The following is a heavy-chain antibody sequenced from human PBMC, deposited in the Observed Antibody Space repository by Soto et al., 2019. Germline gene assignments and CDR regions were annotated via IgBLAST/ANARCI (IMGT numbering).Heavy chain of an antibody. CDR2: ISPYNGRT. D-gene: IGHD5-18*01. CDR3: GTCRTDSYAMDV. J-gene: IGHJ6*02. CDR1: GYRFTSYG. Sequence: ASVKVSCKASGYRFTSYGIAWVRQVPGQGPEWMGWISPYNGRTSYAQNVQGRVVMTTDISTNIVYLELRSLRSDDTAMYYCGTCRTDSYAMDVWGQGTTVTVSS. V-gene: IGHV1-18*01.